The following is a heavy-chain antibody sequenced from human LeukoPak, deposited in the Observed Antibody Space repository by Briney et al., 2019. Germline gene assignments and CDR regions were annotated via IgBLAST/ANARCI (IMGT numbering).Heavy chain of an antibody. CDR2: IYSGGST. CDR1: GFXVSNNY. Sequence: GGSLRLSCGASGFXVSNNYMSWVRQAPGKGLEWVSVIYSGGSTYYADSVKGRFTISRDNSKNTLYLQMNSLRAEDTAVYYCAKGAGNFDWSYHDYWGQGTLVTVSS. J-gene: IGHJ4*02. D-gene: IGHD3-9*01. CDR3: AKGAGNFDWSYHDY. V-gene: IGHV3-53*01.